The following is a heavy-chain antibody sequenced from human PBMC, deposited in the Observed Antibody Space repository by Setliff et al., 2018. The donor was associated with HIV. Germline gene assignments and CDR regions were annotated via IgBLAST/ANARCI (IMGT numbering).Heavy chain of an antibody. V-gene: IGHV3-23*01. Sequence: GGSLRLSCVGSGFNFDSDIMMWVRQAPGKGPEWVSAITQNAVFTGYADSVRGRFTISRDNSKNILYLHVTSLRAEDTAIYYCAKAWGSGYPSFESALMFDVWGQGTLVTVSS. D-gene: IGHD3-3*01. CDR1: GFNFDSDI. J-gene: IGHJ4*02. CDR2: ITQNAVFT. CDR3: AKAWGSGYPSFESALMFDV.